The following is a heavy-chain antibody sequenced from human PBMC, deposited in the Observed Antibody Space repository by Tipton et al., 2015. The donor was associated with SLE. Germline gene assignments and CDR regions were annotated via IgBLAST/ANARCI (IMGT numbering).Heavy chain of an antibody. D-gene: IGHD5-12*01. CDR3: ARGSRGLRLRPLDY. CDR2: INHGGGT. Sequence: TLSLTCTVSGGSISSSSYYWGWIRQPPGKGLEWIEEINHGGGTNYNPSLKSRVTISVDTSKNQFSLKLSSVTAADTAVYYCARGSRGLRLRPLDYWGQGTLVTVSS. V-gene: IGHV4-39*07. J-gene: IGHJ4*02. CDR1: GGSISSSSYY.